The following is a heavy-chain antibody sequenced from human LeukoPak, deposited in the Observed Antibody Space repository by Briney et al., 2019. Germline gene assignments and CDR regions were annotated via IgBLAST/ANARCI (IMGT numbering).Heavy chain of an antibody. Sequence: EGSLRLSCAASGFTFNNYGMHWVRQAPGKGLESVAFTRYDGSIKDYADSVKGRFTISRDNSKNMLYLEMNSLRTEDTALYYCAKELLLGYFYMDVWGKGTTVTVSS. CDR2: TRYDGSIK. J-gene: IGHJ6*03. D-gene: IGHD2-15*01. CDR3: AKELLLGYFYMDV. V-gene: IGHV3-30*02. CDR1: GFTFNNYG.